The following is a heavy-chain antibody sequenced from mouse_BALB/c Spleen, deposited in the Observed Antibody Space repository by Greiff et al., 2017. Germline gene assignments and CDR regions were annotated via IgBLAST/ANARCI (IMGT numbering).Heavy chain of an antibody. J-gene: IGHJ2*01. Sequence: DVMLVESGGGLVKPGGSLKLSCAASGFAFSSYDMSWVRQTPEKRLEWVAYISSGGGSTYYPDTVKGRFTISRDNTNNTLYLQMSSLKSEDTAVYCCAKHHSSSYFDYWGQGTTLTVSS. V-gene: IGHV5-12-1*01. CDR1: GFAFSSYD. CDR2: ISSGGGST. CDR3: AKHHSSSYFDY. D-gene: IGHD1-1*01.